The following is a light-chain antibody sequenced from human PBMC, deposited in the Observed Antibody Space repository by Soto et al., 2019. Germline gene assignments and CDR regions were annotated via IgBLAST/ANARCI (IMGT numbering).Light chain of an antibody. CDR2: GAS. CDR1: QSVSSRY. Sequence: DIVLTQSPGTLSLSPGERATLSCRASQSVSSRYLAWYQQKAGQAPRLLIYGASSRATGIPDRFSGSGSGTDFTLTISRLEPEDFAVFYCQQYVSSPPMYTFGQGTKLEIK. CDR3: QQYVSSPPMYT. V-gene: IGKV3-20*01. J-gene: IGKJ2*01.